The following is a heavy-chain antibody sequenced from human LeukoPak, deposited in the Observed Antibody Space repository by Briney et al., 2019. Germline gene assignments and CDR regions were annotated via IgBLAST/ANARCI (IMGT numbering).Heavy chain of an antibody. V-gene: IGHV4-39*01. Sequence: PSETLSLTCSVSGGSISSSSHYWGWIRQPPGKGLEWIGSIYYSGDTYYNPTLKSRVTISVDTSKNQFSLKLSSVTAADTAVYYCSRLPTDLLAFDYWGQGTQVTVSS. CDR3: SRLPTDLLAFDY. CDR2: IYYSGDT. CDR1: GGSISSSSHY. D-gene: IGHD2-8*02. J-gene: IGHJ4*02.